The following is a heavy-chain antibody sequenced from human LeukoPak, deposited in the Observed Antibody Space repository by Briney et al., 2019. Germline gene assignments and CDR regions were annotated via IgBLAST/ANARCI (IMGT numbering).Heavy chain of an antibody. CDR1: GGSISNYY. V-gene: IGHV4-59*01. Sequence: SETLSLTCSVSGGSISNYYWSWIRQAPGKGLEWIGYIYYSGSTNYNPSLKSRVTISVDMSKNQVSLKLSSVTAADTAVYYCARITSGSYKGDFDYWGQGTLVTVSS. CDR2: IYYSGST. J-gene: IGHJ4*02. CDR3: ARITSGSYKGDFDY. D-gene: IGHD1-26*01.